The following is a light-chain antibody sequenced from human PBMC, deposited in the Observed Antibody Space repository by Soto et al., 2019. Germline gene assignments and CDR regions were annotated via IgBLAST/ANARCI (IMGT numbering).Light chain of an antibody. CDR3: SSYGGNKLL. CDR2: DVI. V-gene: IGLV2-8*01. J-gene: IGLJ3*02. Sequence: QSVLTQSPSASGSPGESATISCTGTSSDVGGYDYVSWYQQYPGKAPKLIIYDVIKRPSGVPDRFFGSKSGNTASLTVSGLQAEDEADYYCSSYGGNKLLFGGGTKLTVL. CDR1: SSDVGGYDY.